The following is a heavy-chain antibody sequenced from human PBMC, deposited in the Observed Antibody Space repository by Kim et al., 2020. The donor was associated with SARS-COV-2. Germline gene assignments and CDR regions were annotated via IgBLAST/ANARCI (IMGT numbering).Heavy chain of an antibody. J-gene: IGHJ6*02. CDR2: ISYDGSNK. CDR3: AKEGYSSSWYYYYGMDV. D-gene: IGHD6-13*01. Sequence: GGSLRLSCAASGFTFSSYGMHWVRQAPGKGLEWVAVISYDGSNKYYADSVKGRFTISRDNSKNTLYLQMNSLRAEDTAVYYCAKEGYSSSWYYYYGMDVWGQGTTVTVSS. V-gene: IGHV3-30*18. CDR1: GFTFSSYG.